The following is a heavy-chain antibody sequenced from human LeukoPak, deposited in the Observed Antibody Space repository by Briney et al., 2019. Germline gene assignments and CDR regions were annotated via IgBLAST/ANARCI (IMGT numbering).Heavy chain of an antibody. CDR1: GDSISGRAYY. V-gene: IGHV4-61*02. J-gene: IGHJ4*02. Sequence: SETLSHTCTVSGDSISGRAYYWGWIRQPAGKGLDWIGRIHSSGTHSYNPSLKSRVSISVETSKNQFSLKLSSLTAAVEAVDFCSRARELWSGYFRGRYFDYLGQGTLVTV. CDR2: IHSSGTH. CDR3: SRARELWSGYFRGRYFDY. D-gene: IGHD3-3*01.